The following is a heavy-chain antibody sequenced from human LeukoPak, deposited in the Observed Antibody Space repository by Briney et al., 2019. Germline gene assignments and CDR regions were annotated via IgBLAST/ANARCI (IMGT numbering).Heavy chain of an antibody. D-gene: IGHD3-9*01. CDR1: GGSISSSSYY. CDR2: IYYSGST. CDR3: ARHDILTGYHLQGGNGMDV. Sequence: SETLSLTCTVSGGSISSSSYYWGWIRQPPGKGLEWIGSIYYSGSTYYNPSLKSRVTISVDTSKNQFSLKLSSVTAADTAVYYCARHDILTGYHLQGGNGMDVWGQGTTVTVSS. V-gene: IGHV4-39*01. J-gene: IGHJ6*02.